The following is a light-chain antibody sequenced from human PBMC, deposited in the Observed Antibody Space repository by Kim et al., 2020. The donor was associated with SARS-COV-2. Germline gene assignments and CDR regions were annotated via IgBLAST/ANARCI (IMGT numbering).Light chain of an antibody. CDR2: AAS. Sequence: SASVGDRVTITCRASQGISSYLAWYQQKPGKAPKLLIYAASTLQSGVPSRFSGSGSGTEFTLTISSLQPEDFATYYCQQLNSYPRFGQGTKVDIK. J-gene: IGKJ1*01. CDR3: QQLNSYPR. V-gene: IGKV1-9*01. CDR1: QGISSY.